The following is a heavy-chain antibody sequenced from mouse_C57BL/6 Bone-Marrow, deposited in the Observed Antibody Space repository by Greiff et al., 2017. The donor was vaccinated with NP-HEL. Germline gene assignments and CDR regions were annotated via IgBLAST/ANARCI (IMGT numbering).Heavy chain of an antibody. V-gene: IGHV6-6*01. Sequence: EVKVEESGGGLVQPGGSMKLSCAASGFTFSDAWMDWVRQSPEKGLEWVAEIRNKANNHATYYAESVKGRFTISRDDSKSSVYLQMNSLRAEDTGIYYCTRFPDYYGSPYWYFDVWGTGTTVTVSS. CDR2: IRNKANNHAT. J-gene: IGHJ1*03. CDR1: GFTFSDAW. D-gene: IGHD1-1*01. CDR3: TRFPDYYGSPYWYFDV.